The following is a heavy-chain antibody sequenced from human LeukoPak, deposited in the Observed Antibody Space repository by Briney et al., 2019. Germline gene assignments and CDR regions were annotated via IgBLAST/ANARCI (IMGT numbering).Heavy chain of an antibody. J-gene: IGHJ4*02. Sequence: GGSLRLSCVGPGFMFSNSWMSWVRQPPGKGLEWVAHTNPDGSEKYYVDSVKGRFSISRDNAQTSLYLQMNSLRDEDTAVYYCVSWSSVNYWGQGTLVTVSS. D-gene: IGHD1-26*01. CDR2: TNPDGSEK. CDR3: VSWSSVNY. CDR1: GFMFSNSW. V-gene: IGHV3-7*01.